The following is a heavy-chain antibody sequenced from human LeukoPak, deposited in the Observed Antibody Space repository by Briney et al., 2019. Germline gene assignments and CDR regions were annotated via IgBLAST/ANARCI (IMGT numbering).Heavy chain of an antibody. CDR3: AKGIYGGNSFAWNFDY. CDR2: ISGSGGST. CDR1: GFTFSSYA. D-gene: IGHD4-23*01. V-gene: IGHV3-23*01. J-gene: IGHJ4*02. Sequence: GGSLRLSCAASGFTFSSYAMSWVRQAPGKGLEWVSAISGSGGSTYYADSVKGRFTISRDNAKNSLYLQMNSLRAEDMALYYCAKGIYGGNSFAWNFDYWGQGTLVTVSS.